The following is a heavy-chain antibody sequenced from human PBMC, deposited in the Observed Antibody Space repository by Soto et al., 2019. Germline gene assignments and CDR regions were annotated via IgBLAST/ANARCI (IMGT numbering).Heavy chain of an antibody. CDR2: ISNTSAYI. CDR1: GFTFSSYS. CDR3: ARETSQADAWYFDL. Sequence: EVQLVESGGGLVQPGRSLRLSCAASGFTFSSYSINWVRQAPGKGLEWVSSISNTSAYIYYADSVKGRFTISIDKAKNTLFLHLHSLRVEDTAIYVYARETSQADAWYFDLWGHGTLVTVSS. J-gene: IGHJ2*01. D-gene: IGHD1-1*01. V-gene: IGHV3-21*01.